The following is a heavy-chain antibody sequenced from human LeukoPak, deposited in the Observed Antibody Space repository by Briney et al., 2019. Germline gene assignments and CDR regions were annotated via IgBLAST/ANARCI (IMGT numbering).Heavy chain of an antibody. V-gene: IGHV4-39*01. Sequence: PSETLSLTCTVSGGSISSSSYYWGWIRQPPGKGLEWIGSIYYSGSTYYNPSLKSRVTISVDTSKNQFSLKLSSVTAADTAAYYCARQSLAGTNFDYWGQGTLVTVSS. CDR3: ARQSLAGTNFDY. D-gene: IGHD7-27*01. J-gene: IGHJ4*02. CDR1: GGSISSSSYY. CDR2: IYYSGST.